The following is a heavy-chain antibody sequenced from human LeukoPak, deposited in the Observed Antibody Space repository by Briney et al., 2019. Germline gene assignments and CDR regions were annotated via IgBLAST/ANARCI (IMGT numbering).Heavy chain of an antibody. CDR1: GFTFSSYA. J-gene: IGHJ4*02. CDR3: AKAGYYDILTGYFYYFDY. CDR2: ISGSGGST. D-gene: IGHD3-9*01. Sequence: GGSLRLSCAASGFTFSSYAMSWVRQAPGKGLEWVSAISGSGGSTYYADSVKGRFTISRDNSKNTLYLQMNSLRAEDTAVYYCAKAGYYDILTGYFYYFDYWGQGTLVTVSS. V-gene: IGHV3-23*01.